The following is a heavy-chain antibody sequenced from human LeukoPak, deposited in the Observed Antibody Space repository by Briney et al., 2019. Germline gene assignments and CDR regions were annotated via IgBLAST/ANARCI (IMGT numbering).Heavy chain of an antibody. J-gene: IGHJ6*02. CDR2: IKQDGSEK. CDR1: GFXXXSYW. V-gene: IGHV3-7*01. Sequence: LXLSXXXSGFXXXSYWMSWVRQAPGKGLGWVANIKQDGSEKYYVDSVKGRFTISRDNAKNSLYLQMNSLRAEDTAVYYCARDREYYDFWSGYENYGMDVWGQGTTVTVSS. D-gene: IGHD3-3*01. CDR3: ARDREYYDFWSGYENYGMDV.